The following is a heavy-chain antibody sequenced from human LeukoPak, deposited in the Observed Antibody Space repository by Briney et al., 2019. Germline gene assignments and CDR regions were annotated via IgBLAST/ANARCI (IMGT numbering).Heavy chain of an antibody. J-gene: IGHJ3*01. CDR2: IEPDGSLI. V-gene: IGHV3-74*01. D-gene: IGHD2-8*02. Sequence: GGSLRLSCAASGFTFSRSWLHWVRQAPGKGLEWVSLIEPDGSLINYADSVQGRFIISRDNAKNTLFLQMNSLRVDDTAVYYCARELVRRKGAFDLWGQGTMVTVSS. CDR3: ARELVRRKGAFDL. CDR1: GFTFSRSW.